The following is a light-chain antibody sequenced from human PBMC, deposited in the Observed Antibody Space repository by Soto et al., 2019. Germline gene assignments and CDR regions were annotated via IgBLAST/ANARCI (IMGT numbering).Light chain of an antibody. CDR3: QQRSNWPPIT. J-gene: IGKJ5*01. Sequence: EIVLTQSPATLSLSPGERATLSCRASQSVSNYLAWYQQKPGQAPRLLIYDASNRAIGIPTRFSGSGSGTDFTLTISSLEPEDFAVYYCQQRSNWPPITFGQGTRLEIK. CDR1: QSVSNY. CDR2: DAS. V-gene: IGKV3-11*01.